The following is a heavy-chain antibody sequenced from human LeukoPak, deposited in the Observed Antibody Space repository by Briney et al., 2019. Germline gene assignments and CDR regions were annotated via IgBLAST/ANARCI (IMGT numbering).Heavy chain of an antibody. D-gene: IGHD6-13*01. CDR1: AESFSTYY. J-gene: IGHJ4*02. CDR2: INHSGVT. Sequence: SETLSLTCAVYAESFSTYYWSWIRQPPGKGLEWIGDINHSGVTNYNPSLKSRVTMSVDTSENQFSLRLSSVTAADTAVYYCARQGWLGSSWYFDYWGQGTLVTVSS. V-gene: IGHV4-34*01. CDR3: ARQGWLGSSWYFDY.